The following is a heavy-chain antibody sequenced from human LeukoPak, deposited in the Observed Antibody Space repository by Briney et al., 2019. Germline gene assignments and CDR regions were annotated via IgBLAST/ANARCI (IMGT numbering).Heavy chain of an antibody. CDR2: ISWNSGSI. CDR3: AKDVSSTRYYYYGMDV. Sequence: PGGSLRLSCAASGFTFDDYAMHWVRQAPGKGLEWVSGISWNSGSIGYADSVKGRFTISSDNAKNSLYLQMNSLRAEDTALYYCAKDVSSTRYYYYGMDVWGQGTTVTVSS. V-gene: IGHV3-9*01. D-gene: IGHD2-2*01. CDR1: GFTFDDYA. J-gene: IGHJ6*02.